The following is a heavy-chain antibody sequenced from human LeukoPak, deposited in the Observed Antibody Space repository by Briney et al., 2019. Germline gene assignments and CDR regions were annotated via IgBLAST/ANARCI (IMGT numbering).Heavy chain of an antibody. V-gene: IGHV3-21*04. D-gene: IGHD1-26*01. CDR1: GFTFSSYS. CDR3: AKDLEWELHNWFDP. J-gene: IGHJ5*02. Sequence: PGGSLRLSCAASGFTFSSYSMNWVRQAPGKGLEWVSSISSSSSYIYYADSVKGRFTISRDNAKNSLYLQMNSLRAEDTAVYYCAKDLEWELHNWFDPWGQGTLVTVSS. CDR2: ISSSSSYI.